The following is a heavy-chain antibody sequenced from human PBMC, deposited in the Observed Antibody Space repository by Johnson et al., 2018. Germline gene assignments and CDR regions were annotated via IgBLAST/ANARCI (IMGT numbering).Heavy chain of an antibody. D-gene: IGHD1-1*01. Sequence: EVQLVETGGGLIQPGGSLRLSCAASGLTVNSNYMSWVRQAPGKGLEWVSVMYSGGSTYYADSVKGRFSISREHSKNTLYLQLNSLRAEDTAVYYCARDRVHDYYYFYMDVWGKGTTVTVSS. J-gene: IGHJ6*03. V-gene: IGHV3-53*02. CDR1: GLTVNSNY. CDR3: ARDRVHDYYYFYMDV. CDR2: MYSGGST.